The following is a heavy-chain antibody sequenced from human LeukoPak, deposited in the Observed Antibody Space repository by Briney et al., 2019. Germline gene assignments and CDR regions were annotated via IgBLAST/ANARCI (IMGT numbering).Heavy chain of an antibody. CDR3: ARMAFGGGFDY. D-gene: IGHD3-16*01. Sequence: SGTLSLTCAVSGGAICSYNTSWIPQRPRKGLEWIGFIYYSGSTKYTPSLKSRLTISVDTSKNQFSLKLNSVTAADTAVYYCARMAFGGGFDYWGQGTLVTVSS. CDR1: GGAICSYN. V-gene: IGHV4-59*01. J-gene: IGHJ4*02. CDR2: IYYSGST.